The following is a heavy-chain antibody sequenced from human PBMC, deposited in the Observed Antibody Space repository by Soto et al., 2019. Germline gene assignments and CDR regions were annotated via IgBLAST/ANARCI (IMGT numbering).Heavy chain of an antibody. V-gene: IGHV4-30-2*01. Sequence: TLFLTPAVSGCSISWGGYLWSLIRQPPGKGLEWIGYMYHSGSTYYNPSLKSRVTISIDRSKNQFSLKLSSVTAADTAVYYCARDKITGLFDYWGQGTLVTVSS. CDR3: ARDKITGLFDY. D-gene: IGHD2-8*02. CDR1: GCSISWGGYL. J-gene: IGHJ4*02. CDR2: MYHSGST.